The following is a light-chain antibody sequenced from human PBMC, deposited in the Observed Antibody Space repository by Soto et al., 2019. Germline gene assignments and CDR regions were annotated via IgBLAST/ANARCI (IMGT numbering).Light chain of an antibody. CDR2: GNS. Sequence: SGLTQPPSVSGAPGQRVTISCTGSSSNIGAGFDVHWYQQLPGTAPKLLIYGNSNRPSGVPDRFSGSKSGTSASLAITGLQAEDEADYYCQSYDSSLTIYVFGTGTKVTVL. CDR1: SSNIGAGFD. V-gene: IGLV1-40*01. J-gene: IGLJ1*01. CDR3: QSYDSSLTIYV.